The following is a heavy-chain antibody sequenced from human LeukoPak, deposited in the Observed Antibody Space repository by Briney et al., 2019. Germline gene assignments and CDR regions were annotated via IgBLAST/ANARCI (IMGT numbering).Heavy chain of an antibody. J-gene: IGHJ4*02. V-gene: IGHV1-18*01. CDR3: AISPCSGGYCYFDN. CDR2: ISPYNGNT. Sequence: ASVKVSCKASGYDFTSVGITWVRRAPGQGLEWMGWISPYNGNTRYAQKFQGRVTMTTDTSTSTTYMELRSLTSDDTAVYYCAISPCSGGYCYFDNWGQGTLVTVSS. D-gene: IGHD2-15*01. CDR1: GYDFTSVG.